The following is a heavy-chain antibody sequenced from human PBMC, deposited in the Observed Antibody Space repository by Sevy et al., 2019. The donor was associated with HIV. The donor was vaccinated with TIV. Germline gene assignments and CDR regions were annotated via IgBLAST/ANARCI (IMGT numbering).Heavy chain of an antibody. CDR3: ARDKLPPVMVTMVRGALSYYFDY. CDR1: GFTFSSYG. Sequence: GGSLRFSCAASGFTFSSYGMHWVRQTPGKGLEWVAVIWYDGSNKYYADSVKGRFTISRDNSKNTLYLQMNSLRAEDTAVYYCARDKLPPVMVTMVRGALSYYFDYWGQGTLVTVSS. V-gene: IGHV3-33*01. J-gene: IGHJ4*02. D-gene: IGHD3-10*01. CDR2: IWYDGSNK.